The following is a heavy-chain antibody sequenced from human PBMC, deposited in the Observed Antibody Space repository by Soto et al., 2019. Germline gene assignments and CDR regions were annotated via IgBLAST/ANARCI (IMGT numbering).Heavy chain of an antibody. CDR1: GGSISSSNW. D-gene: IGHD3-22*01. Sequence: SETLSLTCAVSGGSISSSNWWSWVRQPPGKGLEWIGEIYHSGSTNYNPSLKSRVTISVDKSKNQFSLKLSSVTAADTAVYYCARTSYDSSGYSYFDDWCQGTLVTVSS. CDR3: ARTSYDSSGYSYFDD. J-gene: IGHJ4*02. V-gene: IGHV4-4*02. CDR2: IYHSGST.